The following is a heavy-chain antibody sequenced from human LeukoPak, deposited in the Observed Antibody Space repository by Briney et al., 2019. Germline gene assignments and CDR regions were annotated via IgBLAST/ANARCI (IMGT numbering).Heavy chain of an antibody. CDR1: WFSLSTSGMR. V-gene: IGHV2-70*04. CDR2: IDWYDDK. Sequence: SGPALVKPTQPLTLTCTFSWFSLSTSGMRVSWIRHPPGKAREWLPRIDWYDDKFYSTYLKTRLTISKDTSNNQVVLTMTNMDPVDTATYYCARSIAAAGGMDYYYYMAVWGKGTRVTVSS. D-gene: IGHD6-13*01. J-gene: IGHJ6*03. CDR3: ARSIAAAGGMDYYYYMAV.